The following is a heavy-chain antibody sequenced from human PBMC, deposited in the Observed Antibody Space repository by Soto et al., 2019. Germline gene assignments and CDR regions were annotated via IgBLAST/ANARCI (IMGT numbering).Heavy chain of an antibody. CDR1: GGTFSSYA. V-gene: IGHV1-69*13. CDR2: IIPIFGTA. CDR3: ARWVVYDYSNYGGYYYYGMDV. D-gene: IGHD4-4*01. J-gene: IGHJ6*02. Sequence: SVKVSCKASGGTFSSYAISWVRQAPGQGLEWMGGIIPIFGTANYAQKFQGRVTITADESTSTAYMELSSLRSEDTAVYYCARWVVYDYSNYGGYYYYGMDVWGQGTTVNVSS.